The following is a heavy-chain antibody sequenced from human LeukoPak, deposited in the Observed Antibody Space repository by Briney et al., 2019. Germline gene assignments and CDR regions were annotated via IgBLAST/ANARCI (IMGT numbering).Heavy chain of an antibody. V-gene: IGHV3-7*01. J-gene: IGHJ4*02. Sequence: GGSLRLSCAASGFTFSSYWMSWVRQAPGKGLEWVANIKQDGSEKYYVDSVKGRFTISRDNAKNSLYLQMNSLRAEDTAVYYCVRESDILTGYYSSYFDYWGQGTLVTVSS. D-gene: IGHD3-9*01. CDR2: IKQDGSEK. CDR3: VRESDILTGYYSSYFDY. CDR1: GFTFSSYW.